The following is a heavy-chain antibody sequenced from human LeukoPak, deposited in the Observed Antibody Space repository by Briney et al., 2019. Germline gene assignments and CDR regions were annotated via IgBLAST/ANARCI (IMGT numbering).Heavy chain of an antibody. D-gene: IGHD7-27*01. CDR2: IHHSGTT. CDR1: GYSVSNTYY. Sequence: SETLSLTCAVSGYSVSNTYYWGWIRQPPGEGLEWVGSIHHSGTTYYNPSLKSRVVISLDTSKNQFSLKLSSVTAADTAVYYCARDGGLGWFDPWGQGTLVTVSS. J-gene: IGHJ5*02. V-gene: IGHV4-38-2*02. CDR3: ARDGGLGWFDP.